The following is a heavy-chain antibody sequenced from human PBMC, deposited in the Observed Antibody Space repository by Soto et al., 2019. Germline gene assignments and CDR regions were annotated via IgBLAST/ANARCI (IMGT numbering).Heavy chain of an antibody. CDR1: GGSISSGGYS. V-gene: IGHV4-30-2*01. CDR2: IYHSGST. D-gene: IGHD3-10*01. Sequence: PSETLSLTCAVSGGSISSGGYSWSWIRQPPGKGLEWIGYIYHSGSTYYNPSLKSRVTISVDGSKNQFSLKLSSVTAADTAVYYCARTPTPMVRGVIYGMDVWGQGTTVTVSS. CDR3: ARTPTPMVRGVIYGMDV. J-gene: IGHJ6*02.